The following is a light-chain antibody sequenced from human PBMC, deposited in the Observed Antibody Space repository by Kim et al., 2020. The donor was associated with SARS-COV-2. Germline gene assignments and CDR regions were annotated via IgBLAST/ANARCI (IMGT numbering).Light chain of an antibody. J-gene: IGLJ3*02. Sequence: QAVVTQEPSLTVSPGGTVTLTCASSTGAVTVGHYPNWFQQKPGQPPRELFYGTNNQHPWTPARFSGSLLGGKAALTLSGVRPEDEAYYYCLLSYGGTWVFGGGTQLTVL. CDR2: GTN. V-gene: IGLV7-43*01. CDR3: LLSYGGTWV. CDR1: TGAVTVGHY.